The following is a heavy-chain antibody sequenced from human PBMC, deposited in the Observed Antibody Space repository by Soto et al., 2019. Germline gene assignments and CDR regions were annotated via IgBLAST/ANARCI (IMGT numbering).Heavy chain of an antibody. V-gene: IGHV6-1*01. D-gene: IGHD6-19*01. J-gene: IGHJ4*02. CDR2: TYYRSEWYN. CDR3: VRDTGSGSGWYGI. Sequence: SQTLSLTCAISGDSVSSNSVAWNWIRQSPSRGLEWLGRTYYRSEWYNAYSVSVKSRITINPDTSKNQFSLQLKSVTPEDTAVYYCVRDTGSGSGWYGIWGQGTQVTVSS. CDR1: GDSVSSNSVA.